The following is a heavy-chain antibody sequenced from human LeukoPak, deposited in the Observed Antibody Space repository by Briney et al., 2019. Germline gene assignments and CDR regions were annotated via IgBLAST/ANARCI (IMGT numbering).Heavy chain of an antibody. D-gene: IGHD3-3*01. CDR3: ARGGSYYDFWRGRAPLTP. CDR2: INHSGST. Sequence: PSVTLSLTCVVYGGSFSDYYWSWIRQPPGKGLEWIGEINHSGSTNYNPSLKSRVTISVDTSKNQFSLKLSSVTAADTAVYHCARGGSYYDFWRGRAPLTPWGQGTLVTVSS. J-gene: IGHJ4*02. V-gene: IGHV4-34*01. CDR1: GGSFSDYY.